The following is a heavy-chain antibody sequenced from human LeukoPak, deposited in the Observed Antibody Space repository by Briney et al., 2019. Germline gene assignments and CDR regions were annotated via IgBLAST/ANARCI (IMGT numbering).Heavy chain of an antibody. CDR3: ARSRRVGNGEYPDY. J-gene: IGHJ4*02. CDR2: INTNTGDT. CDR1: VYTFTGYY. D-gene: IGHD3-10*01. Sequence: ASVKVSCKASVYTFTGYYMHWVRKTPGQGLEWMGWINTNTGDTNYGRKFQGRVTMTRDTSINTAYMELRSLRSDDTAVYYCARSRRVGNGEYPDYWGQGTLVTVSS. V-gene: IGHV1-2*02.